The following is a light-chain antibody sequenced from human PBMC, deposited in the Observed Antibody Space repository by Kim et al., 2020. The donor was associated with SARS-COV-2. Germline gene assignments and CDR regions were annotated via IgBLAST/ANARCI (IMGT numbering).Light chain of an antibody. Sequence: YPRERATRSCRSSQSIRSSLAWYQQKPGQAPRLLMYDASNRATGVPARFSGGGSGTDVTLTISSLEPEDFAVYYCQHRTNGPLFTFGPGTKVDIK. CDR3: QHRTNGPLFT. J-gene: IGKJ3*01. V-gene: IGKV3-11*01. CDR1: QSIRSS. CDR2: DAS.